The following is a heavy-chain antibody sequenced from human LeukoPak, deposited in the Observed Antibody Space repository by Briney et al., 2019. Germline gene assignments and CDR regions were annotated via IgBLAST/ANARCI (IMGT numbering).Heavy chain of an antibody. CDR2: VYYSGTT. Sequence: SETLSLTCSVSGGSISLSYYYWGWIRQPPGKALEWIGSVYYSGTTSYNPSLKSRVTISVDMSKNHFSLKLSSVTAADTAVYYCARRWELLSNFYMDVWGKGTTVTISS. CDR1: GGSISLSYYY. D-gene: IGHD1-26*01. J-gene: IGHJ6*03. CDR3: ARRWELLSNFYMDV. V-gene: IGHV4-39*02.